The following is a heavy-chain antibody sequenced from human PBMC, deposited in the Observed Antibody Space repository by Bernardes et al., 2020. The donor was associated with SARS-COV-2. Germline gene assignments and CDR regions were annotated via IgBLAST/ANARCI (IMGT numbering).Heavy chain of an antibody. CDR3: ARDYVVGDSLWYFDL. V-gene: IGHV3-23*01. J-gene: IGHJ2*01. CDR2: IAGDGSNI. CDR1: EFIFNRRA. D-gene: IGHD2-21*01. Sequence: GRSLRLCCVSCEFIFNRRAMGWARRAPGRGLEWVSGIAGDGSNIFYADSVKGRFTIYKDSSKNIVHLQMNRLTAEDTAVYYCARDYVVGDSLWYFDLWGRGTRVIVSS.